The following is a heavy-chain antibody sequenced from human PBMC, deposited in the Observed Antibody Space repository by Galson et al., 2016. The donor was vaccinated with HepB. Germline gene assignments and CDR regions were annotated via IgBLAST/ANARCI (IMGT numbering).Heavy chain of an antibody. CDR3: ARQTSNYRLCPMDG. CDR1: GYIFTSYW. CDR2: IYPGDSDT. Sequence: QSGAEVKKPGESLKIACKGSGYIFTSYWIAWVRQTPGKGLEWMGIIYPGDSDTTYSPSFQGQVTISADRSISTTYLQWSSLKASDTAMYYCARQTSNYRLCPMDGWGQGTTVTGSS. V-gene: IGHV5-51*01. D-gene: IGHD4-11*01. J-gene: IGHJ6*02.